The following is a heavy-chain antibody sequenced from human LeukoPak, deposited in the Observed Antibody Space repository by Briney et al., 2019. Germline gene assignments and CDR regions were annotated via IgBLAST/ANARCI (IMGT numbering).Heavy chain of an antibody. V-gene: IGHV3-23*01. CDR2: ISGSGDNT. CDR1: GFTFSSYA. CDR3: AKTGPVPAAIPESYYGMDV. Sequence: GGSLRLSCAASGFTFSSYAMSWVRQAPGRGLEWVSGISGSGDNTYYADSVKGRFTISRDNSKNTLYVQVNSLGTEDTAAYYCAKTGPVPAAIPESYYGMDVWGQGTTVTVSS. D-gene: IGHD2-2*02. J-gene: IGHJ6*02.